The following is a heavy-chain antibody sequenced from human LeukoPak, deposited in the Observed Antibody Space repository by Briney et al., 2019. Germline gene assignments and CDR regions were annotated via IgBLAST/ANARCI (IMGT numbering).Heavy chain of an antibody. D-gene: IGHD5-18*01. Sequence: GGSLRFSCAASGFTLGDYAMSWVRQAPGKGREWVGFIRSKAYGGTTEYAASVKGRFTISRDDSKGIAYLQMTSLKTEDTAVYYCTRDRGYSYGYGDYWGQGTLVTVSS. CDR2: IRSKAYGGTT. CDR1: GFTLGDYA. J-gene: IGHJ4*01. CDR3: TRDRGYSYGYGDY. V-gene: IGHV3-49*04.